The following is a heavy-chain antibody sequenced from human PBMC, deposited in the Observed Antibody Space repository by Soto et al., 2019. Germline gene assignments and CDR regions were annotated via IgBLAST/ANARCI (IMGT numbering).Heavy chain of an antibody. V-gene: IGHV4-34*01. CDR1: GGSFSGYY. J-gene: IGHJ4*02. Sequence: ASETLSLTCAVYGGSFSGYYWSWIRQPPGKGLEWIGEINHSGSTNYNPSLKSRVTISVDTSKNQFSLKLSSVTAADTAVYYCARAHLKYQLLYPLFDYWGQGTLVTVSS. CDR2: INHSGST. CDR3: ARAHLKYQLLYPLFDY. D-gene: IGHD2-2*02.